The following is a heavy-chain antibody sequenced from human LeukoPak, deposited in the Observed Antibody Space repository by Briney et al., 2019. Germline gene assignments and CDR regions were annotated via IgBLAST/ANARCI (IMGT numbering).Heavy chain of an antibody. CDR2: IYHSGST. V-gene: IGHV4-38-2*02. Sequence: PSETLSLTCTVSGYSISSGYYWGWIRQPPGKGLEWIGTIYHSGSTYYKPSLKSRVTISVDTSKNQFSLKLTSVTAADPAVYYCARVRVYCSSTICYRYYFDYWGEGTLVTVSS. CDR3: ARVRVYCSSTICYRYYFDY. D-gene: IGHD2-2*01. CDR1: GYSISSGYY. J-gene: IGHJ4*02.